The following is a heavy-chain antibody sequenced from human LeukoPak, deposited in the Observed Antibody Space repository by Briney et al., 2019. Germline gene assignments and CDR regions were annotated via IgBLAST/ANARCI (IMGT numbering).Heavy chain of an antibody. CDR1: GFTFSSYA. J-gene: IGHJ4*02. V-gene: IGHV3-30-3*01. CDR3: AKDGWYYDSSGYRYYFDY. CDR2: ISYDGSNK. D-gene: IGHD3-22*01. Sequence: GGSLRLSCAASGFTFSSYAMHWVRQAPGKGLEWVAVISYDGSNKYYADSVKGRFTISRDNSKNTLYLQMNSLRAEDTAVYYCAKDGWYYDSSGYRYYFDYWGQGTLVTVSS.